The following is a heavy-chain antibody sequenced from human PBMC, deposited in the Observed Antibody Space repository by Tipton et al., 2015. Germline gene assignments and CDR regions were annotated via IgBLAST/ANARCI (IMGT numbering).Heavy chain of an antibody. CDR3: ARAEIGDFDY. J-gene: IGHJ4*02. D-gene: IGHD4-17*01. CDR2: IHHSGDT. CDR1: DYSISRGYY. V-gene: IGHV4-38-2*01. Sequence: LRLSCAVSDYSISRGYYWGWIRQPPGKGLEWIGNIHHSGDTYYNPSLESRVTISVDTSKNLFSLNLRSVTAADTAVYYCARAEIGDFDYWGQGTLVTVSS.